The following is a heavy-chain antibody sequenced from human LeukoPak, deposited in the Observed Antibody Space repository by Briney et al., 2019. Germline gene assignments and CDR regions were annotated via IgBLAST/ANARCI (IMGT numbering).Heavy chain of an antibody. CDR2: ISGSGGST. V-gene: IGHV3-23*01. Sequence: GGPLRLSCAASGFTFSSYAMSWVRQAPGKGLEWVSAISGSGGSTYYADSVKGRFTISRDNSKNTLYLQMNSLGAEDTAVYYCAKDEGYYGSGSYPDYWGQGTLVTVSS. J-gene: IGHJ4*02. CDR3: AKDEGYYGSGSYPDY. D-gene: IGHD3-10*01. CDR1: GFTFSSYA.